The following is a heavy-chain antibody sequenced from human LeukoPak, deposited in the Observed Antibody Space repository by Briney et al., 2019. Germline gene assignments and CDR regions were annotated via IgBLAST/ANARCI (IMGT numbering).Heavy chain of an antibody. CDR2: IYWDDDK. D-gene: IGHD6-13*01. J-gene: IGHJ3*02. CDR3: AHRLQQLVRRDAFDI. CDR1: GFSLSTSGVG. Sequence: SGPTLVKPTQTLTLTCTFSGFSLSTSGVGVGWIRQPPGKALEWLALIYWDDDKRYSPSLKSRLTITKDTSKNQVVLTMTNMDPVATATYYCAHRLQQLVRRDAFDIWGQGTMVTVSS. V-gene: IGHV2-5*02.